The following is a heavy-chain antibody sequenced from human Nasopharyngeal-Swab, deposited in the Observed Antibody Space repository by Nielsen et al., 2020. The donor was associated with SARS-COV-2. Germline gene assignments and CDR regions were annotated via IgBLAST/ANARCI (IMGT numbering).Heavy chain of an antibody. Sequence: SVKVSCKASGGTFSSYAISWVRQAPGQGLEWMGGIIPIFGTANYAQKFQGRVTITADESTSTAYMELSSLRSEDTAVYYCARAPVSLSYDYIWGSYRHSYFDYWGQGTLVTVSS. CDR3: ARAPVSLSYDYIWGSYRHSYFDY. J-gene: IGHJ4*02. CDR1: GGTFSSYA. D-gene: IGHD3-16*02. V-gene: IGHV1-69*13. CDR2: IIPIFGTA.